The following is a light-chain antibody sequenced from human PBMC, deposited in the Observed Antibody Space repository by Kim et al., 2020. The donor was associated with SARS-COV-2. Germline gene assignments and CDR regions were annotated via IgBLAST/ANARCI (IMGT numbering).Light chain of an antibody. CDR3: MQSMHSIT. V-gene: IGKV2D-29*01. J-gene: IGKJ5*01. CDR1: QSLLYSDGNTY. CDR2: KVS. Sequence: DVVMTQSPLSLPVTPGQPASISCRSSQSLLYSDGNTYLYWYHQKPGQPPQRLIYKVSKRYSGVPDRFSGSGSGTDFTLKITRVEAEDVGIYYCMQSMHSITFGQGTRLEIK.